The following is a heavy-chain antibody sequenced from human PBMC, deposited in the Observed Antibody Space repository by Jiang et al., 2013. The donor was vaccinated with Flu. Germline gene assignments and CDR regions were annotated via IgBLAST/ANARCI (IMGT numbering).Heavy chain of an antibody. CDR1: GYTFTGYY. CDR3: ARERPYSSSRGGKNWFDP. D-gene: IGHD6-13*01. V-gene: IGHV1-2*04. J-gene: IGHJ5*02. CDR2: INPNSGGT. Sequence: SVKVSCKASGYTFTGYYMHWVRQAPGQGLEWMGWINPNSGGTNYAQKFQGWVTMTRDTSISTAYMELSRLRSDDTAVYYCARERPYSSSRGGKNWFDPWGQGTLVTVSS.